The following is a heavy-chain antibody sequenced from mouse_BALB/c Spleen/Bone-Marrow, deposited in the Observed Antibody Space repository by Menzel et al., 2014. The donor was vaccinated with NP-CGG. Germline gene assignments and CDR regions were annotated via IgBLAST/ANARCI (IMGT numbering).Heavy chain of an antibody. CDR1: GYSFTSYW. CDR2: IYPGNSDT. CDR3: TRFLYCYGSREGDYAMDY. D-gene: IGHD1-1*01. J-gene: IGHJ4*01. V-gene: IGHV1-5*01. Sequence: EVKLVESGTVLARPGASVKMSCKASGYSFTSYWMHWVKQRPGQGLERIGAIYPGNSDTSYNQKFKGKAKLTAVTSASTAYMELSSLTNEDSAVYYCTRFLYCYGSREGDYAMDYWGQGTSVTVSS.